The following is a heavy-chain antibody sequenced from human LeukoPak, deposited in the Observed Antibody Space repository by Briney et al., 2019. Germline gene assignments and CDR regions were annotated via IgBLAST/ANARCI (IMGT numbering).Heavy chain of an antibody. D-gene: IGHD2-15*01. CDR1: GYSFTSYW. V-gene: IGHV5-51*01. Sequence: GESLKISCKGSGYSFTSYWIGWVRQMPGKGLEWMGITYPGDSDTRYSPSFQGQVTISADKSISTAYLQWSSLKASDTAMYYCARQGCSGGSCYSSYWFDPWGQGTLVTVSS. CDR3: ARQGCSGGSCYSSYWFDP. J-gene: IGHJ5*02. CDR2: TYPGDSDT.